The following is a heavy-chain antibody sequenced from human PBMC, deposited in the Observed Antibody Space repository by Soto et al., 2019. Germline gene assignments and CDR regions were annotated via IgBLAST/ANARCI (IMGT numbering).Heavy chain of an antibody. Sequence: ASVKVSCKASGYTFTSYAMHWVRQAPGQRLEWMGWINAVNGNTKYSQKFQGRVTITRDTSASTAYMELSSLRSEDTAVYYCARGLGYCSSTSCPPPYTWFDPWGQGTLVTVSS. J-gene: IGHJ5*02. CDR3: ARGLGYCSSTSCPPPYTWFDP. CDR1: GYTFTSYA. CDR2: INAVNGNT. V-gene: IGHV1-3*01. D-gene: IGHD2-2*01.